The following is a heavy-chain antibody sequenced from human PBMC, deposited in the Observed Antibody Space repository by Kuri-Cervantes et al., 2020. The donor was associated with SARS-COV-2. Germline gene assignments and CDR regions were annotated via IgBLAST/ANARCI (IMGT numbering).Heavy chain of an antibody. V-gene: IGHV5-51*01. CDR1: GYSFTTYW. Sequence: KVSCKGSGYSFTTYWIGWVRQMPGKGLEWMGIIYPGDSDTRYSPSFQGQVTITADKSISTAFLQWSSLKASDTAIYYCARRAYDDQLDYYYMDVWGKGTTVTVSS. CDR2: IYPGDSDT. CDR3: ARRAYDDQLDYYYMDV. D-gene: IGHD3-22*01. J-gene: IGHJ6*03.